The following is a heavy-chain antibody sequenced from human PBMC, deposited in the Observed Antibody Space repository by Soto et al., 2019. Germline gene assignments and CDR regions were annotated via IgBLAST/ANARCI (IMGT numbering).Heavy chain of an antibody. J-gene: IGHJ4*02. CDR1: GFIFRSYA. Sequence: EVQLLESGGGLVQPGGSLRLSCAASGFIFRSYAMSWVRQAPGKGLEWVSGISDSGGSTYYADSVKGRFTISRDNSKNTLYLQMNSLRVEDTAVYYCAKDRWTPPFDYWGQGTLVTVSS. D-gene: IGHD2-15*01. V-gene: IGHV3-23*01. CDR2: ISDSGGST. CDR3: AKDRWTPPFDY.